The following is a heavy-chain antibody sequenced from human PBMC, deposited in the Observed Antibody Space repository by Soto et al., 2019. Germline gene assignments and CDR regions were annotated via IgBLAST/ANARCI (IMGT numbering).Heavy chain of an antibody. D-gene: IGHD3-22*01. CDR1: GGSISSGDYY. V-gene: IGHV4-30-4*01. CDR3: ARAKGVQDYYDSSGSYHFQNYYYYGMDV. J-gene: IGHJ6*02. Sequence: SETLSLTCTVSGGSISSGDYYWSWIRQPPGKGLEWIGYIYYSGSTYYNPSLKSRVTISVDTSKNQFSLKLSSVTAADTAVYYCARAKGVQDYYDSSGSYHFQNYYYYGMDVWGQGTTVTVSS. CDR2: IYYSGST.